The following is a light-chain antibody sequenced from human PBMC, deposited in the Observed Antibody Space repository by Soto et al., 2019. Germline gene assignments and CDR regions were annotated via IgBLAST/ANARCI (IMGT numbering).Light chain of an antibody. CDR1: QSLLHDNGYIY. Sequence: EIVLTQSPLSLPVTPGEPASISCRSSQSLLHDNGYIYLDWYLQKPGQSPQLLIYLNSNRASGVSDRISGSGSGTDFTLKINRGEAEDGGVYYCMQGLQIPYTFGQGTKLEIK. J-gene: IGKJ2*01. V-gene: IGKV2-28*01. CDR2: LNS. CDR3: MQGLQIPYT.